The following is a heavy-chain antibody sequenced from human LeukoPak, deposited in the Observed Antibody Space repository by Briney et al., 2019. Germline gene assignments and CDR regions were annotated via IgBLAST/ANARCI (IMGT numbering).Heavy chain of an antibody. J-gene: IGHJ5*02. Sequence: GGSLRLSCAAPGFTFSSYAMHWVRQAPGKGLEWVAVISYDGSNKYYADSVKGRFTISRDNSKNTLYLQMNSLRAEDTAVYYCARDVGIAATNWFDPWGQGTLVTVSS. V-gene: IGHV3-30*04. D-gene: IGHD6-13*01. CDR3: ARDVGIAATNWFDP. CDR2: ISYDGSNK. CDR1: GFTFSSYA.